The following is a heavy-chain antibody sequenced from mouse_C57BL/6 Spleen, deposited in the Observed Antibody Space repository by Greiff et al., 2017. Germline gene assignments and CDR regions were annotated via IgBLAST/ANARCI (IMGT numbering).Heavy chain of an antibody. V-gene: IGHV5-17*01. Sequence: EVKLEESGGGLVKPGGSLKLSCAASGFTFSDYGMHWVRQAPEKGLEWVAYISSGSSTIYYADTVKGRFTISRDNAKNTLFLQMTSLRSEDTAMYYCARRYGNYGFDYWGQGTTLTVSS. J-gene: IGHJ2*01. D-gene: IGHD2-10*02. CDR3: ARRYGNYGFDY. CDR1: GFTFSDYG. CDR2: ISSGSSTI.